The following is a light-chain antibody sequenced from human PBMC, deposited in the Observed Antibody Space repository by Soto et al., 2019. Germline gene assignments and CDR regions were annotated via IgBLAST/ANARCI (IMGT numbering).Light chain of an antibody. CDR2: DVD. Sequence: QSVLTQPRSVSGSPGQSVTISCTGTSSDVGGYNYVSWYQHHPGKAPKLMIYDVDKRPSGVPGRFSVSKSGNTASLTISGLQAEDEADYYCCSYAGSYPFVFGTGTKVTV. V-gene: IGLV2-11*01. J-gene: IGLJ1*01. CDR3: CSYAGSYPFV. CDR1: SSDVGGYNY.